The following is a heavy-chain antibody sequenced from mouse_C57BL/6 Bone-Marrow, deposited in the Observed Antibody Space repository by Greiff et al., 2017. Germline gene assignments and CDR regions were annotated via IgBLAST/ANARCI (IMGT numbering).Heavy chain of an antibody. J-gene: IGHJ3*01. Sequence: EVQGVESGPELVKPGASVKMSCKASGYTFTDYNMHWVKQSHGKSLEWIGYINPNNGGTSYNQKFKGKATLTVNKSSSTAYMELRSLTSEDSAVYYCARKANYDGAWFAYWGQGTLVTVSA. D-gene: IGHD1-1*01. CDR1: GYTFTDYN. CDR3: ARKANYDGAWFAY. CDR2: INPNNGGT. V-gene: IGHV1-22*01.